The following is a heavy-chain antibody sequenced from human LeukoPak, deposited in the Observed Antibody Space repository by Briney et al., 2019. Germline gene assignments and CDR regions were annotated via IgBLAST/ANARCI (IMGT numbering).Heavy chain of an antibody. CDR1: GFNFDDFA. V-gene: IGHV3-9*01. CDR2: INWNSDFI. CDR3: VKDTGGPRYYYYYGMDV. Sequence: PGRSLRLSCAASGFNFDDFAMLWVRQAPGKGLQWVAGINWNSDFIGYADSVRGRFTISRDNGENFLYLQMNSLRAEDTALYYYVKDTGGPRYYYYYGMDVWGQGTTVTVSS. J-gene: IGHJ6*02.